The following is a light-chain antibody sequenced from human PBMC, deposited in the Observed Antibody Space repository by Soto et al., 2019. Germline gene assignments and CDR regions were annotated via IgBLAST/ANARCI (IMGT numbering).Light chain of an antibody. CDR1: SGDIGSYNR. V-gene: IGLV2-14*01. CDR2: EVT. J-gene: IGLJ1*01. Sequence: QSALTQPASVSGSPGQSITISCTGTSGDIGSYNRVSWYQQHPGKAPKLIIYEVTDRPSGVSNCFSGSKSGNTASLTISGVQAEDEAAYYCSSYTNINTRACVFGTGTKVTV. CDR3: SSYTNINTRACV.